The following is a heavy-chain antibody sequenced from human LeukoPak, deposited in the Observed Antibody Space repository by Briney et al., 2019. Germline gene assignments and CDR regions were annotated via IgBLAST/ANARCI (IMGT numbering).Heavy chain of an antibody. V-gene: IGHV1-46*01. D-gene: IGHD3-3*01. CDR3: ARDLRFLGIDY. Sequence: ASVKVSCKASGYTFTSHYMNWVRQAPGQGLEWMGIINPSGGTTSYAQKFQGRVTMTSDTSTRIVYMELSSLRSEDTAVYYCARDLRFLGIDYWGQGTLVTVSS. J-gene: IGHJ4*02. CDR2: INPSGGTT. CDR1: GYTFTSHY.